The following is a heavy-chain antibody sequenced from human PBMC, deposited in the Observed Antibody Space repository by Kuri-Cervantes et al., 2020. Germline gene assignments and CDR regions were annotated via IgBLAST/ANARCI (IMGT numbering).Heavy chain of an antibody. V-gene: IGHV3-48*04. D-gene: IGHD3-10*01. J-gene: IGHJ4*02. CDR2: ISVGSTTI. CDR1: GFTSSGYS. CDR3: ASWGSGSW. Sequence: GESLKISCAASGFTSSGYSMNWIRRAPGKGLEWLAYISVGSTTIYYADSVKGRFTISRDNAKNSLYLQMNSLRAEDTAVYYCASWGSGSWWGQGTLVTVSS.